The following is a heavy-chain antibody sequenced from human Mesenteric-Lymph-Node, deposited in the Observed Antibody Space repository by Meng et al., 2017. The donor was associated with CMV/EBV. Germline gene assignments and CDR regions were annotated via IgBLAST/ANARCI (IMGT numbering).Heavy chain of an antibody. Sequence: GGSLRLSCAASGFTFSSYSMNWVRQAPGKGLEWVSSISSSSSYIYYADSVKGRFTISRDNAKNSLYLQMNSLRAEDTVVYYCARDGVGYCSSTSCLSPFDYWGQGTLVTVSS. J-gene: IGHJ4*02. D-gene: IGHD2-2*03. CDR1: GFTFSSYS. V-gene: IGHV3-21*01. CDR3: ARDGVGYCSSTSCLSPFDY. CDR2: ISSSSSYI.